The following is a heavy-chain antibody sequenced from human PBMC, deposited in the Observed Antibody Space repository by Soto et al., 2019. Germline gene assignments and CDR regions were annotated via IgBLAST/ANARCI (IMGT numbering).Heavy chain of an antibody. CDR1: GGSFSGYY. CDR2: INHSGST. Sequence: SETLSLTCAVYGGSFSGYYWSWIRQPPGKGLEWIGEINHSGSTNYNPSLKSRVTISVDTSKNQFSLKLSSVTAADTAVYYCARGLYGSGSYYKPRSPYFDYWGQGTLVTVSS. V-gene: IGHV4-34*01. CDR3: ARGLYGSGSYYKPRSPYFDY. J-gene: IGHJ4*02. D-gene: IGHD3-10*01.